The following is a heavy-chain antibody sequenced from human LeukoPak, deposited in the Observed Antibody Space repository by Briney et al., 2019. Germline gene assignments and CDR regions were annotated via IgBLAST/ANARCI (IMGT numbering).Heavy chain of an antibody. CDR1: GVSINNYS. J-gene: IGHJ6*02. V-gene: IGHV4-4*07. CDR3: ARETGTNEFNYCSYYGLDV. Sequence: SETLSLTCSVSGVSINNYSWSWIRQPAGKGLEWIGRINASGSTNYNPSPKSPVTMSLDTSKNQFSLKVSSVTAAETAVYYCARETGTNEFNYCSYYGLDVWGQGTTVTVSS. CDR2: INASGST. D-gene: IGHD3-9*01.